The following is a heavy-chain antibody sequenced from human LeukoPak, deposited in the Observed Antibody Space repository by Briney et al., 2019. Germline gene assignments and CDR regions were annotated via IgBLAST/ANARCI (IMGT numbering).Heavy chain of an antibody. CDR2: APHDGSDE. J-gene: IGHJ3*02. CDR3: AAGALYAFDI. CDR1: GFTFSRYA. V-gene: IGHV3-30*04. Sequence: GGSLRLSCAASGFTFSRYAMHWVRQAPGKGLEWVAVAPHDGSDEEYADSVKGRFTISRDNSKNTFNLQMNSLGPEDTALYYCAAGALYAFDIWGQGTMVSVSS.